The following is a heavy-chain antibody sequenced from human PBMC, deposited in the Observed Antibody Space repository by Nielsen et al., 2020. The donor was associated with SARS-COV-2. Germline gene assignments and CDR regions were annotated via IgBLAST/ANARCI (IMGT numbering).Heavy chain of an antibody. D-gene: IGHD3-10*01. CDR3: ARDLTYYYGSGDPDY. CDR1: GFTFSSYW. Sequence: GGSLKLSCAASGFTFSSYWMSWVRQAPGKGLEWVAVIWYDGSNKYYADSVKGRFTISRDNSKNTLYLQMNSLRAEDTAVYYCARDLTYYYGSGDPDYWGQGILVTVSS. CDR2: IWYDGSNK. V-gene: IGHV3-33*08. J-gene: IGHJ4*02.